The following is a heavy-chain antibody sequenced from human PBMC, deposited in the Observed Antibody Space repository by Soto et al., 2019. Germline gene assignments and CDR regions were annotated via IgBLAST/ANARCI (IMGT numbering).Heavy chain of an antibody. CDR2: INPSGGST. CDR3: ITVVVPAAIGTDFDY. J-gene: IGHJ4*02. CDR1: GYTFTSYY. D-gene: IGHD2-2*01. Sequence: ASVKVSCKASGYTFTSYYMHWVRQAPGQGLEWMGIINPSGGSTSYAQKFQGRVTMTRDTSTSTVYMELSSLRSEDTAVYYCITVVVPAAIGTDFDYWGQGTLVTVS. V-gene: IGHV1-46*01.